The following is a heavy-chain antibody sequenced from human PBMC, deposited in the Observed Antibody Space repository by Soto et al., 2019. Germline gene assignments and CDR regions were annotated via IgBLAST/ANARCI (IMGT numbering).Heavy chain of an antibody. CDR3: ARGYAAPRAAD. CDR2: INHSGST. V-gene: IGHV4-34*01. J-gene: IGHJ4*02. Sequence: SETLSLTCAVYGGSFSCYYCSWIRQPPGKGLEWIGEINHSGSTSYNPSLKSRVTISVDTSKNQLSLKLSSVTAAETAVYYCARGYAAPRAADWGQGTLVTDSS. D-gene: IGHD2-15*01. CDR1: GGSFSCYY.